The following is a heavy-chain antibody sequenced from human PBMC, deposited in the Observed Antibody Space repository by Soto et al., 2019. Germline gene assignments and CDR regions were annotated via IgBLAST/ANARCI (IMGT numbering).Heavy chain of an antibody. CDR3: ARHRPSTWDAFDL. Sequence: GESLKISCKGSGYRFSTYWIGWVRQMPGQGLEWMGIVFPADSNTRYSPSFQGQVTISTDKYISTAFLQWNSLLALDTAMYYFARHRPSTWDAFDLWGQGTMVTVSS. CDR1: GYRFSTYW. J-gene: IGHJ3*01. CDR2: VFPADSNT. V-gene: IGHV5-51*01. D-gene: IGHD2-2*01.